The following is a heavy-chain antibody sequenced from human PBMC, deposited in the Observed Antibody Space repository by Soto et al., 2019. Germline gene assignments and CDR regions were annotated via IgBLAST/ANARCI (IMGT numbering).Heavy chain of an antibody. V-gene: IGHV1-3*01. D-gene: IGHD6-13*01. CDR3: AREGVYSSSWLY. J-gene: IGHJ4*02. CDR2: INAGNGNT. Sequence: QVQLVQSGAEVKKPGASVKVSCKASGYTFTSYAMHWVRQAPGQRLEWMGWINAGNGNTEYSQKFQVRVTITRDTSASTAYMELSSLRSEDTAVYSCAREGVYSSSWLYWGQGTLVTVSS. CDR1: GYTFTSYA.